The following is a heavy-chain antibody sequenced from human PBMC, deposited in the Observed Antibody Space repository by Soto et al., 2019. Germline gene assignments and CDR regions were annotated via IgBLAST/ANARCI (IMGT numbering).Heavy chain of an antibody. CDR1: GDSVSSNSAA. V-gene: IGHV6-1*01. J-gene: IGHJ6*02. CDR3: TGITWFRGMDV. Sequence: PSQTLSLTRAISGDSVSSNSAAWNWTRQSPSRGLEWLGRTYYKSKWNNDYALSVKSRITINPDTSKNQFSLHLYSVTPEDTAVYYCTGITWFRGMDVWGQGTPVTVSS. CDR2: TYYKSKWNN. D-gene: IGHD3-10*01.